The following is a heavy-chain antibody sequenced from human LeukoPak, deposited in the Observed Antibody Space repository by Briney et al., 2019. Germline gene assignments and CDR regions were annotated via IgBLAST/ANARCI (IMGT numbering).Heavy chain of an antibody. CDR1: GGSFSGYY. Sequence: SETLSLTCAVYGGSFSGYYWSWIRQPPGKGLEWIGEINHSGSTNYNPSLKSRVTISVDTSKNQFSLKLSSVTAADTAVYYCARVGGRYGSGSYYMSKWVDYWGQGTLVTVSS. D-gene: IGHD3-10*01. V-gene: IGHV4-34*01. CDR2: INHSGST. CDR3: ARVGGRYGSGSYYMSKWVDY. J-gene: IGHJ4*02.